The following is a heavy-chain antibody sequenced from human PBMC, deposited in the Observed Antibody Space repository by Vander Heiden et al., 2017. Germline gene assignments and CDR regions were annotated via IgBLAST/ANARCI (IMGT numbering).Heavy chain of an antibody. D-gene: IGHD1-26*01. CDR1: GGSVSSGSYS. CDR2: IYYSGSN. Sequence: QVQLQESGPGLVKPSETLSLTCTVSGGSVSSGSYSWSWIRQPPGKGLEWIGYIYYSGSNNYNPSLKSRVTISVDTSKDQFSLKLSSVTAADTAVYYCARSIVGATTTFDYWGQGTLVTVSS. J-gene: IGHJ4*02. V-gene: IGHV4-61*01. CDR3: ARSIVGATTTFDY.